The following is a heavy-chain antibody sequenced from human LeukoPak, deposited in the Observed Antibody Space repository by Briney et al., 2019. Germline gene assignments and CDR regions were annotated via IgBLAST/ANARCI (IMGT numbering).Heavy chain of an antibody. CDR3: AKFGFCSVTTCPAPY. D-gene: IGHD2-2*01. Sequence: GGSLRLSCAASGFTFSSYAMSWVRQAPGKGLEWVSAISGSGGSTYYADSVKGRFTISRDNSKNTLYLQMNSLRAEDTAVYYCAKFGFCSVTTCPAPYWGQGTLVTVSS. V-gene: IGHV3-23*01. CDR1: GFTFSSYA. J-gene: IGHJ4*02. CDR2: ISGSGGST.